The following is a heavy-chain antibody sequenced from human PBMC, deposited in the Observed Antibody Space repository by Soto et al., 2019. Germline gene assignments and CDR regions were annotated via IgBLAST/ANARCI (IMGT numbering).Heavy chain of an antibody. CDR2: IPNVGSSV. CDR3: ERDGSTETTNFHYAMDV. D-gene: IGHD4-17*01. V-gene: IGHV3-30-3*01. Sequence: PGGSLRLSCTASGFTLSNYAMHWVRQAPGKGLEWVALIPNVGSSVYYADSVRGRFTISRDNAKNSLYLQMDSLRAEDTAVYYCERDGSTETTNFHYAMDVWGQGTTVTVSS. CDR1: GFTLSNYA. J-gene: IGHJ6*02.